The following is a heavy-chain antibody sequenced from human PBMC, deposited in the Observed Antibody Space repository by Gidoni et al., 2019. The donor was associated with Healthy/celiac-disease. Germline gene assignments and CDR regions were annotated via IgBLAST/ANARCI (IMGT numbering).Heavy chain of an antibody. Sequence: QITLKESGPTLVKPTQTLTLTCTFSGFSPSTSGVGVGWIRQPPGKALEWLALIYWDDDKLYRPSLKSRITITKDTSKNQVVLTMTNMDPVETATYCCAHRPFTWASRSGYGMDVWGQGTTVTVSS. V-gene: IGHV2-5*02. J-gene: IGHJ6*02. CDR3: AHRPFTWASRSGYGMDV. CDR1: GFSPSTSGVG. D-gene: IGHD2-15*01. CDR2: IYWDDDK.